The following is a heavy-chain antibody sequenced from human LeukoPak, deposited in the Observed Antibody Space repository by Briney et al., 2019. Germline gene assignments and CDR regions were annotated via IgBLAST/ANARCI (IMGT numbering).Heavy chain of an antibody. CDR1: GYSFTSYW. CDR3: ARRGDSSGYYDLFDY. J-gene: IGHJ4*02. D-gene: IGHD3-22*01. V-gene: IGHV5-51*01. CDR2: IYPGDSDT. Sequence: GASLQISCEGSGYSFTSYWIGWVRQLPGKGLEWMGIIYPGDSDTRYSPSFQGQVTISADKSISTAYLQWSSLKASDTAMYYCARRGDSSGYYDLFDYWGQGTLVTVPS.